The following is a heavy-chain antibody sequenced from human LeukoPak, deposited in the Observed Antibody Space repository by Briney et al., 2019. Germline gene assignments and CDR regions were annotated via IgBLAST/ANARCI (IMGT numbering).Heavy chain of an antibody. CDR2: IYYSGST. V-gene: IGHV4-31*03. CDR3: ARDLGPPANWFDP. CDR1: GGSISSGGYY. Sequence: PSQTLSLTCTVSGGSISSGGYYWSWIRQHPGKGLEWIGYIYYSGSTYYNPSLKSRVTISVDTSKNQFSLKLSSVTAADSAVYYCARDLGPPANWFDPWGQGTLVTVSS. D-gene: IGHD2-15*01. J-gene: IGHJ5*02.